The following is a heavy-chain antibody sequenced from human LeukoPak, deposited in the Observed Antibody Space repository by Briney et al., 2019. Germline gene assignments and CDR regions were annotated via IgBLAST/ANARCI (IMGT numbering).Heavy chain of an antibody. Sequence: ASVKVSCKASGYTFTGYDMHWARQAPGQGLEWMGWINPNSGGTNYAQKFQGRVTMTRDTSIGTAYMELSRLRSDDTAVYYCARMENYYYYYGMDVWGQGTTVTVSS. CDR1: GYTFTGYD. CDR3: ARMENYYYYYGMDV. V-gene: IGHV1-2*02. J-gene: IGHJ6*02. D-gene: IGHD1-1*01. CDR2: INPNSGGT.